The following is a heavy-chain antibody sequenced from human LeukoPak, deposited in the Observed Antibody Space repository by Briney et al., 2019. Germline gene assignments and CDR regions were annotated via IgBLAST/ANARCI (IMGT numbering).Heavy chain of an antibody. CDR3: ARQADDYYYYYYMDV. CDR1: GGSITDYH. CDR2: IYYSGST. V-gene: IGHV4-59*05. J-gene: IGHJ6*03. Sequence: PSETLSLTCTVSGGSITDYHWIWIRQPAGKGLEWIGSIYYSGSTYYNPSLKSRVTISVVTSKNQFSLKLSSVTAADTAVYYRARQADDYYYYYYMDVWGKGTTVTISS.